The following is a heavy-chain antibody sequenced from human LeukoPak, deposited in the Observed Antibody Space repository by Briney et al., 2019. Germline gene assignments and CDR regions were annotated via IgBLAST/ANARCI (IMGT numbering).Heavy chain of an antibody. V-gene: IGHV3-30*03. Sequence: PGGSLRLSCAASGFTFSSYGMHWVRQAPGKGLEWVAVISYDGSNKYYADSVKGRFTISRDNSKNTLYLQMNSLRSDDTAVYYCATFIAARPWDYWGQGTLVTVSS. CDR1: GFTFSSYG. D-gene: IGHD6-6*01. J-gene: IGHJ4*02. CDR3: ATFIAARPWDY. CDR2: ISYDGSNK.